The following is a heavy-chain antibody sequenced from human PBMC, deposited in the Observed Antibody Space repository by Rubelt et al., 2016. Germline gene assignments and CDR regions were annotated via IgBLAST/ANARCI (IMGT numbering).Heavy chain of an antibody. J-gene: IGHJ4*02. CDR3: ARVGFYYGSGSDVD. CDR2: LNPSGGST. CDR1: GYTFTSYY. V-gene: IGHV1-46*01. Sequence: HVQLVQSGAEVKKPGASVKVSCKASGYTFTSYYMHCVRQAPRQGLEWMGLLNPSGGSTTYAQKIHGRVTMSRETATGAVYMDRSSLRYEDTAVYYCARVGFYYGSGSDVDWGQGSMVTDSS. D-gene: IGHD3-10*01.